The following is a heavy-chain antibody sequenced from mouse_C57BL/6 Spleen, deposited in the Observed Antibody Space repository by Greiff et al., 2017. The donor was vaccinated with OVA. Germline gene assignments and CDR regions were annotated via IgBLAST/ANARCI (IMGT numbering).Heavy chain of an antibody. D-gene: IGHD3-1*01. CDR3: APLGTGDYFDD. Sequence: EVQLQQSGAELVKPGASVKLSCTASGFNIKDYYMHWVKQRTEQGLEWIGRIDPEAGETNYAPIFQGKATITADTSSNTAYLQLSSLTSEDTAVYYCAPLGTGDYFDDWGQGTTLTVSS. J-gene: IGHJ2*01. V-gene: IGHV14-2*01. CDR2: IDPEAGET. CDR1: GFNIKDYY.